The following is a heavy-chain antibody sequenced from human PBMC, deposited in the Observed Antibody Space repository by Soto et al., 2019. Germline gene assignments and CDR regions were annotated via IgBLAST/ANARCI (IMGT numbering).Heavy chain of an antibody. CDR3: ARLDIAAAGSRNSGPVDY. J-gene: IGHJ4*02. V-gene: IGHV4-39*01. CDR1: GGSISSSSYY. Sequence: QLQLQESGPGLVKPSETLSLTCTVSGGSISSSSYYWGWIRQPPGKGLEWIGSIYYSGSTYYNPSLKSRVTISVDTSKNQFSLKLSSVTAADTAVYYCARLDIAAAGSRNSGPVDYWGQGTLVTVSS. CDR2: IYYSGST. D-gene: IGHD6-13*01.